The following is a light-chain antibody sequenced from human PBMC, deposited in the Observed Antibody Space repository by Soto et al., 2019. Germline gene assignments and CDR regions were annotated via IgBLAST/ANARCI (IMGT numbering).Light chain of an antibody. V-gene: IGKV3-15*01. CDR3: QQYNGWPPL. J-gene: IGKJ3*01. CDR2: GAS. Sequence: ERVMTQSPATLSVSPGERATLSCRASQSLSTNLAWYQQKPGQAPRLLIYGASTRATGIPARFSGSGSGTEFTITISSLQYEDVAVYYCQQYNGWPPLFGPGTKVDIK. CDR1: QSLSTN.